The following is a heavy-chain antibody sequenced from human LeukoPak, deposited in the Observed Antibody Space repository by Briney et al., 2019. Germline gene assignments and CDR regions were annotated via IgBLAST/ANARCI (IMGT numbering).Heavy chain of an antibody. J-gene: IGHJ4*02. D-gene: IGHD1-26*01. CDR3: ARGMGATTFADFDF. V-gene: IGHV1-18*01. Sequence: VASVKVSCKASDYTLTNYGVSWVRQAPGQGLEWVGWISTHNGNTNYAQKLQDRVTMTTDTSTTTAYMELRSLRSDDTAVYYCARGMGATTFADFDFWGQGTLVTVSS. CDR2: ISTHNGNT. CDR1: DYTLTNYG.